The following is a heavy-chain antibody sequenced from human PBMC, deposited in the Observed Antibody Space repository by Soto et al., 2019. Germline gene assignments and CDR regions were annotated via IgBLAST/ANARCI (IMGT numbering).Heavy chain of an antibody. D-gene: IGHD3-3*01. CDR2: INPSGGNA. Sequence: ASVKVSCRSSGYTFTNHYIHWVRQAPGQGLEWMGVINPSGGNARFARMFQGRVTMTRDTSTSTVYMELSSLRSEDMAVYYCARDIRSGPPESYYYYYGMDVWGQGTTVTVSS. CDR3: ARDIRSGPPESYYYYYGMDV. CDR1: GYTFTNHY. J-gene: IGHJ6*02. V-gene: IGHV1-46*01.